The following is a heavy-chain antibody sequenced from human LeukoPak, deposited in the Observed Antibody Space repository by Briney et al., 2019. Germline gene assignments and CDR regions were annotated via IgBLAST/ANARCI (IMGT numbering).Heavy chain of an antibody. CDR3: ASTMYNWDVYYYMDV. V-gene: IGHV3-23*01. Sequence: GGSLRLSCAASGVTFSSYAMTWVRQAPGKGLEWVSAISGSGGSTYYADSVKGRFTISRDNSKNTLYLQMNSLRAEDTAVYYCASTMYNWDVYYYMDVWAKGTTVTVSS. CDR1: GVTFSSYA. D-gene: IGHD1-20*01. J-gene: IGHJ6*03. CDR2: ISGSGGST.